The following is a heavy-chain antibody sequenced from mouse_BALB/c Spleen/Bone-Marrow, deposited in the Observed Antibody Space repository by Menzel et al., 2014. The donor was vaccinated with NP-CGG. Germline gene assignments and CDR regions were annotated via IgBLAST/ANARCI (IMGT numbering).Heavy chain of an antibody. CDR3: SRHHRFAYYFDY. Sequence: VKLMESGSVLVRPGASVKLSCKASGYTFTNSWIHWAKQRPGHGPEWIGEIHPNSGNSNYNEIFKGKARLTVDSSSSTVYVDLSSLTSEDSAVYYCSRHHRFAYYFDYWGQGTTLTVSS. V-gene: IGHV1S130*01. D-gene: IGHD3-1*01. J-gene: IGHJ2*01. CDR1: GYTFTNSW. CDR2: IHPNSGNS.